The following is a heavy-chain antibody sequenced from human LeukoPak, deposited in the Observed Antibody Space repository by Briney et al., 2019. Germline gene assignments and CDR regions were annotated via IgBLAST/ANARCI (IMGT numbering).Heavy chain of an antibody. CDR1: VCNFNTYS. J-gene: IGHJ4*02. V-gene: IGHV1-69*13. CDR3: ARRLHARRDPYNPFAS. CDR2: FTTILRTP. Sequence: SATVSCTPSVCNFNTYSLRWIPQAPGQGLEWMGGFTTILRTPTYAQKFQDRVKLIADEVTGTVYMDLGGLRSEDTAIYYCARRLHARRDPYNPFASWGQGTPVTVSA. D-gene: IGHD5-24*01.